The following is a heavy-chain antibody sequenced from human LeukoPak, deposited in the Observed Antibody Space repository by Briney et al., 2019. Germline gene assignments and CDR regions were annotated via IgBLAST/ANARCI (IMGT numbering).Heavy chain of an antibody. CDR1: GGSISSSSYY. D-gene: IGHD3-9*01. V-gene: IGHV4-39*01. CDR3: ARHDARYFDWLYQAIYSYFDY. Sequence: PSETLSLTCTVSGGSISSSSYYWGWIRQPPGKGLEWTGSIYYSGSTYYNPSLKSRVTISVDTSKNQFSLKLSSVTAADAAVYYCARHDARYFDWLYQAIYSYFDYWGQGTLVTVSS. CDR2: IYYSGST. J-gene: IGHJ4*02.